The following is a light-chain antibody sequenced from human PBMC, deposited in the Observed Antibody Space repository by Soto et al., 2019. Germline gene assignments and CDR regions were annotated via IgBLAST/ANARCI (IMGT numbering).Light chain of an antibody. Sequence: EIVLTHSPVTLSLCPGERSTLSCMASQSVSSNLAWYQHKPGQAPRLLIYGVSTRDTGVPDRFSGSASGTEFTLTISSLQSEDFAVYYCQQYNNWPPITFGQGTRLEIK. CDR3: QQYNNWPPIT. V-gene: IGKV3-15*01. J-gene: IGKJ5*01. CDR1: QSVSSN. CDR2: GVS.